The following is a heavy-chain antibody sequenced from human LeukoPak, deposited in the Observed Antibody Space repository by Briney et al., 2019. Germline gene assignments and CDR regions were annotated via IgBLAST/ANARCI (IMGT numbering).Heavy chain of an antibody. CDR2: INWNGGST. CDR1: GFTFDDYG. CDR3: ARDRIAAAGTYSDAFDI. J-gene: IGHJ3*02. D-gene: IGHD6-13*01. Sequence: GGSLRLSCAASGFTFDDYGMSWVRQAPGKGLEWVSGINWNGGSTGYADSVKGRFTISRDNAKNSLYLQMNSLRAEDTALYYCARDRIAAAGTYSDAFDIWGQGTMVTVSS. V-gene: IGHV3-20*04.